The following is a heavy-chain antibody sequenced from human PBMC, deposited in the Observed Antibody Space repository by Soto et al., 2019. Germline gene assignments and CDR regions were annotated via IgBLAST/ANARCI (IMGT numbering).Heavy chain of an antibody. D-gene: IGHD1-20*01. Sequence: EVQLVESGGGLVKPGGSLRLSCAASGFTFSSYSMNWVRQAPGKGLEWVSSISSSSSYIYYADSVKGRFTISRDNAKNSLYLQMNSLIAEDTAVYYCATELLTGTPEKDYFDYWGQGTLVTVSS. J-gene: IGHJ4*02. V-gene: IGHV3-21*01. CDR1: GFTFSSYS. CDR3: ATELLTGTPEKDYFDY. CDR2: ISSSSSYI.